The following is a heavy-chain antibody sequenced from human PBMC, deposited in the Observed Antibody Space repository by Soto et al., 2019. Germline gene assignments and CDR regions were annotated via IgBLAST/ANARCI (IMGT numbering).Heavy chain of an antibody. CDR1: GFSLSTTGVA. D-gene: IGHD2-15*01. CDR3: AHRVDYRGSWNTGYFDY. J-gene: IGHJ4*02. V-gene: IGHV2-5*02. CDR2: IYWDDDK. Sequence: QITLKESGPTLVKPTQTLTLTCSFSGFSLSTTGVAVGWIRRPPGKALECLVLIYWDDDKRYSPSLKSRLTITRDTSKNQVVLTMTDMDPVDTATYYCAHRVDYRGSWNTGYFDYWGQGTLVTVSS.